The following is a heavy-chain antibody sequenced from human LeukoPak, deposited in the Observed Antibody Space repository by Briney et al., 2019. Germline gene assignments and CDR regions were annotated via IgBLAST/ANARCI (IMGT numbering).Heavy chain of an antibody. J-gene: IGHJ4*02. CDR2: MRYDGSNK. V-gene: IGHV3-30*02. D-gene: IGHD3-10*01. CDR3: ANQLSRITMVRGVIFDY. CDR1: GFTFSSYG. Sequence: GGSLRLSCAASGFTFSSYGMHWVRQAPGKGLEGVAFMRYDGSNKYYADSVKGRFTISRDNSKNPLYLQMNSLRAEDTAVYYCANQLSRITMVRGVIFDYWGQGTLVTVSS.